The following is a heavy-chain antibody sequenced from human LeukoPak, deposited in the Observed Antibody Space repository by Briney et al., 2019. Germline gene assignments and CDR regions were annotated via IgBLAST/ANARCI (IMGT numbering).Heavy chain of an antibody. CDR3: AKDARRGFDYSNSLDN. Sequence: GGSLRLSCATSGFTFSHYGMHWVRQAPGKGLEWVAVIWSDGSNRYYGDPVKGRFTISRDNFQRTVYLQMNSLRAEDTAVYYCAKDARRGFDYSNSLDNWGQGTLVTVSS. J-gene: IGHJ4*02. V-gene: IGHV3-33*06. D-gene: IGHD4-11*01. CDR1: GFTFSHYG. CDR2: IWSDGSNR.